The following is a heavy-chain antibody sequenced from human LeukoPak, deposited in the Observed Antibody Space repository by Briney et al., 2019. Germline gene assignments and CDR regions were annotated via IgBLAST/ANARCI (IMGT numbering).Heavy chain of an antibody. CDR3: ASRNGDYVLYYYYYMDV. Sequence: SVKVSCKASGGTFSSYAISWVRQAPGQGHEWMGGIIPIFGTANYAKTFQGRVTITADKSTSTAYMELSSLRSEDTAVYYCASRNGDYVLYYYYYMDVWGKGTTVTVSS. V-gene: IGHV1-69*06. CDR2: IIPIFGTA. CDR1: GGTFSSYA. D-gene: IGHD4-17*01. J-gene: IGHJ6*03.